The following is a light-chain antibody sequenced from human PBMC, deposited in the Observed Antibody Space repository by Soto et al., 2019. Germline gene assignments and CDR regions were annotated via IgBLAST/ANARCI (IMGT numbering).Light chain of an antibody. CDR3: GSYTISNTLVV. CDR2: EVT. CDR1: SSDVGGYNY. V-gene: IGLV2-14*01. Sequence: QSALTQPASVSGSPGQSITISCSGTSSDVGGYNYVSWYQQHPGKAPKLIIYEVTNRPSGISNRFSGSKSGTTASLTISGLQAEDEDDYYCGSYTISNTLVVFGGGTKVTVL. J-gene: IGLJ3*02.